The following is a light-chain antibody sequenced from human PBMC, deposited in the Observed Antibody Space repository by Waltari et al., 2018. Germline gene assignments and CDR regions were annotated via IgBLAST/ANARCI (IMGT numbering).Light chain of an antibody. CDR2: GAS. Sequence: EMVMTQSPATLSVSPGERATLSCRASQSVGSNLAWYQQKPGQAPRLLMYGASTRATGIPASFSGSGSGTEFTLTISSLQSEDFAVYYCQQYNNWPPMTFGQGTKVEIK. V-gene: IGKV3-15*01. CDR1: QSVGSN. CDR3: QQYNNWPPMT. J-gene: IGKJ1*01.